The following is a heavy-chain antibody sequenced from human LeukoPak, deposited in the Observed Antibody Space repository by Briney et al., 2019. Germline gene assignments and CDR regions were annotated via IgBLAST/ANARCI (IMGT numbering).Heavy chain of an antibody. V-gene: IGHV3-23*01. CDR1: GFSFSTYA. CDR3: AKERRSEGYFDY. J-gene: IGHJ4*02. CDR2: ISGSGGST. Sequence: GGSLRLSCAASGFSFSTYAMSWVRQAPGKGLEWVSVISGSGGSTYYADSVKGRFTISRDKSKNTLYLQMNSLRAEDTAVYYCAKERRSEGYFDYWGQGTLVTVSS.